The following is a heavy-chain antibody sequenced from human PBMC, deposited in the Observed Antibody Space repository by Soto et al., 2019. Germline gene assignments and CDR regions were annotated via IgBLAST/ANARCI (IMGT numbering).Heavy chain of an antibody. CDR3: AREAGCSGTNCNVYFDY. CDR2: ISYESIST. J-gene: IGHJ4*01. V-gene: IGHV3-30*03. Sequence: PGGSLRLSCVASRLTFSNYGMHWVRQAPGKGLEWVAVISYESISTVYRDSVRGRFTISRDNSRNTLYLHMNSLTPEDTAVYYCAREAGCSGTNCNVYFDYWGLGTRVTVSS. CDR1: RLTFSNYG. D-gene: IGHD2-15*01.